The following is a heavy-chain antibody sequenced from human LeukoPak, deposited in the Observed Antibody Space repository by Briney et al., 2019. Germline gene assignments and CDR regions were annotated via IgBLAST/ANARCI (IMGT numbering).Heavy chain of an antibody. D-gene: IGHD2-15*01. CDR1: GGSISSGGYS. CDR3: ARATAANLRYYYYGMDV. CDR2: IYHSGST. J-gene: IGHJ6*02. V-gene: IGHV4-30-2*01. Sequence: SETLSLTCAVSGGSISSGGYSWSWIRQPPGKGLEWIGYIYHSGSTYYNPSLKSRVTISVDRSENQFSLKLSSVTAADTAVYYCARATAANLRYYYYGMDVWGQGTTVTVSS.